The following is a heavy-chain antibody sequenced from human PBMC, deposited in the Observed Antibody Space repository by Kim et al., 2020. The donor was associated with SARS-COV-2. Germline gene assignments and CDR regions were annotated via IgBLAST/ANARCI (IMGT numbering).Heavy chain of an antibody. Sequence: IYYADTGKGRFTISRDNGKGTLYLQMNSLRAEDTAVYFCARIDHAAGIRHWGQGTLVTVSA. V-gene: IGHV3-11*01. D-gene: IGHD2-2*02. CDR2: I. J-gene: IGHJ4*02. CDR3: ARIDHAAGIRH.